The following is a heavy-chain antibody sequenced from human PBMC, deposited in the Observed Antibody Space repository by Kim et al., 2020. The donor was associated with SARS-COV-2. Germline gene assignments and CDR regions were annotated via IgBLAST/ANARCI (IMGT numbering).Heavy chain of an antibody. CDR2: IYYSGST. V-gene: IGHV4-39*01. CDR3: ARLRWYGSGLDV. J-gene: IGHJ6*02. CDR1: GGSISSSSYY. D-gene: IGHD3-10*01. Sequence: SETLSLTCTVSGGSISSSSYYWGWIRQPPGKGLEWIGSIYYSGSTYYNPSLKSRVTISVDTSKNQFSLKLSSVTAADTAVYYCARLRWYGSGLDVWGQGTTVTVSS.